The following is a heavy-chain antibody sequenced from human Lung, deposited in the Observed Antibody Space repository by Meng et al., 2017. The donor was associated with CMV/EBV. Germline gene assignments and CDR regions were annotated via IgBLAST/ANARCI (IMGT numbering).Heavy chain of an antibody. V-gene: IGHV4-34*01. CDR3: ARGFLSFVRVFDY. CDR2: INHSGST. D-gene: IGHD2/OR15-2a*01. CDR1: GGSFSGYY. Sequence: QAQLQQWGAGPLKPSEPLSLPCAGYGGSFSGYYWSWIRQPPGKGLEWIGEINHSGSTNYNPSLKSRVTISVDTSKNQFSLKLSSVTAADTAVYYCARGFLSFVRVFDYWGQGTLVTVSS. J-gene: IGHJ4*02.